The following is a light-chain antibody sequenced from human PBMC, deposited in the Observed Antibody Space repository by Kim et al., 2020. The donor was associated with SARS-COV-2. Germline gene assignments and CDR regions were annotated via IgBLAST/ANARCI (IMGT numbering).Light chain of an antibody. J-gene: IGLJ3*02. CDR2: YVS. Sequence: GQSVTISCTGTSRDVGGYNDVSWYQQQPSKAPKLIFYYVSQLPSGVPDRFSGSKSGNAASLTVSGLQAEDDADYYCSSYAGSNNLVFGGGTQLTVL. V-gene: IGLV2-8*01. CDR3: SSYAGSNNLV. CDR1: SRDVGGYND.